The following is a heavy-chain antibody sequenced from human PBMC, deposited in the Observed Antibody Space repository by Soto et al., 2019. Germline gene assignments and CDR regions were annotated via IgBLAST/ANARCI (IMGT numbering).Heavy chain of an antibody. J-gene: IGHJ4*02. D-gene: IGHD2-8*01. Sequence: QIQLLQSGAEVKKPGASVKVTCKASGYTFRNFGISWVRQAPGQGLEWMGWISAYNANASYAQKFQGRLTMTADTSTSTAYMELRSLSSDDTAVYYCARENGYFDYWGQGTLVTVSS. CDR1: GYTFRNFG. V-gene: IGHV1-18*01. CDR3: ARENGYFDY. CDR2: ISAYNANA.